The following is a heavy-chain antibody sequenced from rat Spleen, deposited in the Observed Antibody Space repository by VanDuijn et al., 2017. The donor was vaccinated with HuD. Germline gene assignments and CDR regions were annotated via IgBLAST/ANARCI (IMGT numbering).Heavy chain of an antibody. D-gene: IGHD1-9*01. Sequence: EVQLQESGPGLVKPSQSLSLTCSVTDYSITSNYWDWIRKFPGNKMEWIGHISYRGSTNYNPSLKSRISITRDTSKNQFFLQLNSVTTEDTATYYCASSMGIRGRFAYWGQGTLVTVSS. CDR1: DYSITSNY. CDR3: ASSMGIRGRFAY. J-gene: IGHJ3*01. V-gene: IGHV3-1*01. CDR2: ISYRGST.